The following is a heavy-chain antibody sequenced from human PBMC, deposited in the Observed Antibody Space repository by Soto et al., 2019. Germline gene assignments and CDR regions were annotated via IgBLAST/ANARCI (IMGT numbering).Heavy chain of an antibody. CDR2: ISGGGGST. CDR3: AKGFIVVVTVLRPDDAFDI. D-gene: IGHD2-21*02. J-gene: IGHJ3*02. CDR1: GFTFSSYA. Sequence: EVQLLESGGRLVQPGGSLRLSCAASGFTFSSYAMNWVRQAPGKGLEWVAGISGGGGSTYYADSVKGRFTTSRDTSKNAVYLQLNSLRAEDTAVYYCAKGFIVVVTVLRPDDAFDIWGQGTMVTVSS. V-gene: IGHV3-23*01.